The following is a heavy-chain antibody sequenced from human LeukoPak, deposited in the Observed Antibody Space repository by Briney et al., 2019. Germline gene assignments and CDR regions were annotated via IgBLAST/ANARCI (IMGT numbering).Heavy chain of an antibody. J-gene: IGHJ4*02. V-gene: IGHV3-7*03. D-gene: IGHD6-19*01. Sequence: GGSLRLSCEGSGFTFSNYWMGWVRQAPGKGLQWVANIKTDGSEKYYVDSVKGRFTISRDNAKNSLYLQMNSLRAEDTAVYYCAKESSSGWYDLNYFDYWGQGTLVTVSS. CDR3: AKESSSGWYDLNYFDY. CDR2: IKTDGSEK. CDR1: GFTFSNYW.